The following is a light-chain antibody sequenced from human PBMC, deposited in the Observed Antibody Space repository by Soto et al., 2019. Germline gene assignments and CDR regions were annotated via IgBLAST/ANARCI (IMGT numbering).Light chain of an antibody. CDR3: SSYTSRRTVV. CDR1: SSDVGGYNY. CDR2: EVS. V-gene: IGLV2-14*01. Sequence: QSALTQPASVSGSPGQSITISCTGASSDVGGYNYVSWYQQHPGKAPKVMIYEVSNRPSRISNRFSGSKSGNTASLTISGLQAEDEADYYCSSYTSRRTVVFGGGTKLTVL. J-gene: IGLJ2*01.